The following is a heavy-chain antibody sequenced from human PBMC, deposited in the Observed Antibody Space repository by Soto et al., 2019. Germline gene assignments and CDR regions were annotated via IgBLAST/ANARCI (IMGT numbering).Heavy chain of an antibody. Sequence: SETLSLTCTVSGGSISSGGYYWTWIRQHPGKGLEWIGYIYYSGSTYYNPSLKSRVTISVDTSKNQFSLKLSSVTAADTAVYYCARERAVLLWFGELSGNWFDPWGQGTLVTVSS. CDR3: ARERAVLLWFGELSGNWFDP. CDR2: IYYSGST. J-gene: IGHJ5*02. CDR1: GGSISSGGYY. D-gene: IGHD3-10*01. V-gene: IGHV4-31*03.